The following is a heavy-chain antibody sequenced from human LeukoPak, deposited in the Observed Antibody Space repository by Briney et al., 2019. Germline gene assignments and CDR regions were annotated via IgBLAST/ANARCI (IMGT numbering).Heavy chain of an antibody. Sequence: ASVKVSCKASGYTFTSYGISWVRQAPGQGLEWMGWISAYSGNTHYAQKLQGRVTMTTDTSASTAYMELRSLRSDDTAVYYCATCLSVYSCPPVHWGQGTLVTVSS. J-gene: IGHJ4*02. CDR2: ISAYSGNT. V-gene: IGHV1-18*01. CDR1: GYTFTSYG. CDR3: ATCLSVYSCPPVH. D-gene: IGHD1-26*01.